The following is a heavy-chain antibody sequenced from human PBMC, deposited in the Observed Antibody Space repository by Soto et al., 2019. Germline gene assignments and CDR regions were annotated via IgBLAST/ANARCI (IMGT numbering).Heavy chain of an antibody. CDR1: GDTFTAYY. J-gene: IGHJ4*02. D-gene: IGHD3-16*01. V-gene: IGHV1-2*02. Sequence: ASVKVSCKASGDTFTAYYMHWVRQAPGQGLEWMGWINLNTGGTKYAQNFQGRVTMTRDKSISTAFMELGRLTSDDTAVYYCVSLTLGPDYWGQGTLVTVSS. CDR2: INLNTGGT. CDR3: VSLTLGPDY.